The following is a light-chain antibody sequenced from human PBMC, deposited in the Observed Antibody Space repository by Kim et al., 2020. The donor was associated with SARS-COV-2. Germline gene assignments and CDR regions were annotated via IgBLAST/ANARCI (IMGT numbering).Light chain of an antibody. CDR1: SSDVGGYNY. CDR2: EVS. Sequence: PGQSITISCTGTSSDVGGYNYVSWYQQHPGKAPKLMIYEVSKRPSGVSNRFSGSKSGNTASLTISGLQAEDEADYYCSSYTSSSTFFGTGTKVTVL. J-gene: IGLJ1*01. V-gene: IGLV2-14*01. CDR3: SSYTSSSTF.